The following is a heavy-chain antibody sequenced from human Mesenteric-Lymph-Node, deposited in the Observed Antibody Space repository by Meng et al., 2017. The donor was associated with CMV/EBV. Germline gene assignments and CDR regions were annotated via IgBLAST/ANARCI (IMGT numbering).Heavy chain of an antibody. Sequence: GSISRGGYYWSWIRQPPGMGLGWIGYIYCSGSSYYNPSLKSRVTISVDTSKNQFSLKLSSVTAADTAVYYCARGPFAILTGYAGLDCWGQGTLVTVSS. J-gene: IGHJ4*02. CDR3: ARGPFAILTGYAGLDC. D-gene: IGHD3-9*01. CDR2: IYCSGSS. V-gene: IGHV4-31*02. CDR1: GSISRGGYY.